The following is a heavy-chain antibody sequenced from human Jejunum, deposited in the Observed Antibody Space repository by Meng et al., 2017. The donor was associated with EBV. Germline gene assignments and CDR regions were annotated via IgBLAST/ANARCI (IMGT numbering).Heavy chain of an antibody. CDR3: ARSSGGVVADYFDY. CDR1: GGTFSNYA. Sequence: LVQSGAEVKEPGSSVKVSCKASGGTFSNYAFSWVRQAPGQGLEWMGGVIPIFATANYAQRFQGRVTITADKSTSTAYMELRSLRSEDTAVYYCARSSGGVVADYFDYWGQGTLVTVSS. D-gene: IGHD3-16*02. V-gene: IGHV1-69*06. CDR2: VIPIFATA. J-gene: IGHJ4*02.